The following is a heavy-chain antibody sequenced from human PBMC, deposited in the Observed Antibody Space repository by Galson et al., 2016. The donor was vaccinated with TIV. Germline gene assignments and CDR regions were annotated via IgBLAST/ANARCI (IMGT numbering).Heavy chain of an antibody. D-gene: IGHD1-26*01. CDR2: IWYDGTNT. V-gene: IGHV3-33*01. Sequence: SLRLSCATSGFTLPNYGMTWVRQAPGKGLEWVAVIWYDGTNTHYADSVKGRFTISKDNSENTLNLQMNTLRAEDTAVYYCARTGANTLYSGGYGDVDGFDFGGEGTMVTVSS. CDR3: ARTGANTLYSGGYGDVDGFDF. J-gene: IGHJ3*01. CDR1: GFTLPNYG.